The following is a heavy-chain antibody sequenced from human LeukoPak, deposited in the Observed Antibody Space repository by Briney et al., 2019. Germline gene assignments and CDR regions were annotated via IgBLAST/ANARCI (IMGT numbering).Heavy chain of an antibody. D-gene: IGHD2-15*01. CDR1: GGSISSSSYY. V-gene: IGHV4-39*07. CDR3: ARSVEGYCSGGSCYYYYYYMDV. CDR2: IYYSGST. Sequence: SETLSLTCTVSGGSISSSSYYWGWIRQPPGKGPEWIGSIYYSGSTYYSPSLKSRVTISVDTSKNQFSLKLSSVTAADTAVYYCARSVEGYCSGGSCYYYYYYMDVWGKGTAVTVSS. J-gene: IGHJ6*03.